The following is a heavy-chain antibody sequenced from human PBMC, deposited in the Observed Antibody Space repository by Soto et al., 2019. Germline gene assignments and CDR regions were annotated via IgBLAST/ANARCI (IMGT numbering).Heavy chain of an antibody. CDR3: ARGSVRIAAAIRNWFDP. CDR2: INPSGGST. Sequence: GASVKVSCKASGYTFTSYYMHWVRQAPGQGLEWMGIINPSGGSTSYAQKFQGRVTMTRDTSTSTVYMELSSLRSEDTAVYYCARGSVRIAAAIRNWFDPWGQGTLVTVSS. V-gene: IGHV1-46*01. D-gene: IGHD6-13*01. J-gene: IGHJ5*02. CDR1: GYTFTSYY.